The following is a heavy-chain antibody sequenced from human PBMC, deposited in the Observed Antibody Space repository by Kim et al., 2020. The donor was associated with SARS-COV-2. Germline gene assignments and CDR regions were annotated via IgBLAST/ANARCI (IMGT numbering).Heavy chain of an antibody. J-gene: IGHJ4*02. CDR1: GYPFTGYY. CDR2: INPNSGGT. V-gene: IGHV1-2*02. CDR3: ASIFWSGQYPQDY. D-gene: IGHD3-3*01. Sequence: ASVKVSCKASGYPFTGYYMHWVRQAPGQGLEWMGWINPNSGGTTYAQKFQGRVTMTRDTSISTAYMELSRLRSDDTAVYYWASIFWSGQYPQDYWGQGTL.